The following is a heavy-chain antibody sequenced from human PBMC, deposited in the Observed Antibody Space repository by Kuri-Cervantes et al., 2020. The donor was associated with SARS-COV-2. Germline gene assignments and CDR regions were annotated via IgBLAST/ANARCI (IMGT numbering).Heavy chain of an antibody. J-gene: IGHJ3*01. D-gene: IGHD3-22*01. CDR3: ARAKLGGYDAFDL. V-gene: IGHV3-33*08. CDR1: GFTFSNYV. Sequence: GESLKISCVASGFTFSNYVIHWVRQAPGKGLEWVAVIWYDGENEYYAGSVKGRFTISRDNSKNTVSLHMNSLRAEDTAVYYCARAKLGGYDAFDLWGQGTMVTVSS. CDR2: IWYDGENE.